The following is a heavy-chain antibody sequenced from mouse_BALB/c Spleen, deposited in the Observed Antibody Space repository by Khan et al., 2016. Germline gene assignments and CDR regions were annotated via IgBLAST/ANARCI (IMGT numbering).Heavy chain of an antibody. Sequence: QIQLVQSGPELKKPGETVKISCKASGYTFTDYSMHWVKQAPGKGLKWMGWKNTETGEPTYADDFKGRFAFSLETSASTAYLQINNLKNEGTATYFGTRRVQWYFDVWGAGTTVTVSS. CDR2: KNTETGEP. CDR3: TRRVQWYFDV. V-gene: IGHV9-2-1*01. J-gene: IGHJ1*01. D-gene: IGHD2-14*01. CDR1: GYTFTDYS.